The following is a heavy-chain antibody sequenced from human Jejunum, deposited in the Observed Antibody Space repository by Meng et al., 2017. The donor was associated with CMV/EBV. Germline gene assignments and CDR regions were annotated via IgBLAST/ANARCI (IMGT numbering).Heavy chain of an antibody. CDR1: GGSISTYY. D-gene: IGHD3-16*02. CDR2: NYYSGST. V-gene: IGHV4-59*08. J-gene: IGHJ4*02. Sequence: QGQLKGAGPGRVTPSATLSLTRAVAGGSISTYYWSWIRQPPGKGLEWIGNNYYSGSTNYNPSLASRVTISVDSSKNQFSLKLSSVTAADTAVYYCARHQNGGTYPLDYWGQGTLVTVSS. CDR3: ARHQNGGTYPLDY.